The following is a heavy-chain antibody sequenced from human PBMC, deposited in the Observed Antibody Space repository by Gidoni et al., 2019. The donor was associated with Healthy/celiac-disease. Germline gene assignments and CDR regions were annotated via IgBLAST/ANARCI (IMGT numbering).Heavy chain of an antibody. V-gene: IGHV4-31*03. CDR1: CGSLSSGGYY. CDR2: IYYSGST. Sequence: QVQLQESAPGLVKPSPTLSLTCTVSCGSLSSGGYYWSWIRQHPGKGLEWIGYIYYSGSTYYNPSLKSRVTISVDTSKNQFSLKLSSVTAADTAVYYCAREPYYYGSGNLLIWFDPWGQGTLVTVSS. J-gene: IGHJ5*02. CDR3: AREPYYYGSGNLLIWFDP. D-gene: IGHD3-10*01.